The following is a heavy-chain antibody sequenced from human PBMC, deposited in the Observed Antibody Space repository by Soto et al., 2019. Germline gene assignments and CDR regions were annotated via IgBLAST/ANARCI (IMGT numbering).Heavy chain of an antibody. CDR3: ATQEVGGSYVYTFDP. V-gene: IGHV4-39*01. CDR1: GGSITSSSYY. J-gene: IGHJ5*02. D-gene: IGHD1-26*01. Sequence: SETLSLTCTVSGGSITSSSYYWGWIRQPPGKGLEWIGSIYYSGSTYYNPSLKSRVTISVDTSKNQFSLKLSSVTAADTAVYYFATQEVGGSYVYTFDPWGQGTLVTVSP. CDR2: IYYSGST.